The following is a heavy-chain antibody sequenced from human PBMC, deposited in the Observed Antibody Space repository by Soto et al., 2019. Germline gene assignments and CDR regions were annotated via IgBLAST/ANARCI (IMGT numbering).Heavy chain of an antibody. V-gene: IGHV1-8*01. CDR3: ARGLFMSVTTTDHDAFDI. Sequence: ASVKVSCKASGYTFTSYDINWVRQATGQGLEWMGWMNPNSGNTGYAQKFQGRVTMTRNTSIGTAYMELSSLRSEDTAVYYCARGLFMSVTTTDHDAFDIWGQGTMVTVSS. CDR2: MNPNSGNT. J-gene: IGHJ3*02. CDR1: GYTFTSYD. D-gene: IGHD4-17*01.